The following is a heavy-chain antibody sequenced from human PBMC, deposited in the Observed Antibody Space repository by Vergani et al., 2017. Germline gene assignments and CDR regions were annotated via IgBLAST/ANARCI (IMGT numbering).Heavy chain of an antibody. CDR2: IYYSGST. D-gene: IGHD3-10*01. Sequence: QLQLQESDPGLVKPSETLSLTCTVSGGSIRSTFYYLGWIRQPPGKGLEWIGTIYYSGSTYYNPSLKSRVTISVDTSKNQFSLKLNSVTAADTAVYYCARHKGQLVPGNYYYYYYMDVWGEGTTVTVSS. V-gene: IGHV4-39*01. CDR3: ARHKGQLVPGNYYYYYYMDV. CDR1: GGSIRSTFYY. J-gene: IGHJ6*03.